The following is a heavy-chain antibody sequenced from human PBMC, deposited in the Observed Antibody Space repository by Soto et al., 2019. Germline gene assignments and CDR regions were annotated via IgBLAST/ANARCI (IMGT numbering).Heavy chain of an antibody. V-gene: IGHV3-21*01. Sequence: GGSLRLSCAASGFTFSGYTMNWVRQAPGKGLEWVSSISSRSSYIYYADSVKGRFTISRDNAKKSLYLQINSLKAEDTAVYYCARDFVVAVGSLQTDYYYMDVWGKGTTVTVSS. J-gene: IGHJ6*03. D-gene: IGHD2-15*01. CDR1: GFTFSGYT. CDR3: ARDFVVAVGSLQTDYYYMDV. CDR2: ISSRSSYI.